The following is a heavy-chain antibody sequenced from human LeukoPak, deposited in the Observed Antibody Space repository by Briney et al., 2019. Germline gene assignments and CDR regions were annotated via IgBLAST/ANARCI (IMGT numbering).Heavy chain of an antibody. J-gene: IGHJ6*02. CDR3: ARNLDGSVGTYYYGMDV. CDR1: GFTFSDYY. CDR2: ISSSSSYT. D-gene: IGHD4-23*01. Sequence: GGSLRLSCAASGFTFSDYYMSWIRQAPRKGLEWVSYISSSSSYTNYADSVKGRFTISRDNAKNSLYLQMNSPRAEHTAVYYCARNLDGSVGTYYYGMDVWGQGTTVTVSS. V-gene: IGHV3-11*06.